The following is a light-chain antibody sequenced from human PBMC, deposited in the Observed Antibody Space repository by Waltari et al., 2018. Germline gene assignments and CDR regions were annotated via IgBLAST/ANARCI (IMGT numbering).Light chain of an antibody. CDR1: QGIRTY. CDR2: AAS. CDR3: QQLNSWPLT. J-gene: IGKJ4*01. V-gene: IGKV1-9*01. Sequence: DIQLTQSPSFLSASVGDRVSITCRASQGIRTYLAWYQQKPGKAPKLLIYAASTLQSGVPSRFSGSGSGTEVTLTITSLQPEDFGIYYCQQLNSWPLTFGGGTKVDIK.